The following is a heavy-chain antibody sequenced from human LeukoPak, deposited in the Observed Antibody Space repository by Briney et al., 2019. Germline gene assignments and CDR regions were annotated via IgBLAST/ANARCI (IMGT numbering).Heavy chain of an antibody. D-gene: IGHD6-19*01. CDR1: GGSISSDSYY. J-gene: IGHJ4*02. V-gene: IGHV4-39*01. Sequence: SETLSLTCTVSGGSISSDSYYWAWIRQPPGKGLEWIASIYYSGSTYYNPSLKSRVTISVDTSRNRFSLKLSSVAAADTAGYYCASLAVAGLSEGYWGQGTLVIVSS. CDR3: ASLAVAGLSEGY. CDR2: IYYSGST.